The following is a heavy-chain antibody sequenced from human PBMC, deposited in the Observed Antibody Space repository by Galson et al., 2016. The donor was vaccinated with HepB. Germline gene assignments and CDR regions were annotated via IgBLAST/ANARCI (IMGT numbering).Heavy chain of an antibody. J-gene: IGHJ4*02. V-gene: IGHV3-30-3*01. CDR1: GFTFTNYA. CDR2: LSFDGSTD. D-gene: IGHD2-15*01. CDR3: ARINMPYCSGGSCGLDY. Sequence: SLRLSCAVTGFTFTNYAFHWVRQAPGKGLEWVASLSFDGSTDYYADPVKGRFTISSDNSKNTLVLQMSSLRAEDSAVYYCARINMPYCSGGSCGLDYWGQGTLVTVSS.